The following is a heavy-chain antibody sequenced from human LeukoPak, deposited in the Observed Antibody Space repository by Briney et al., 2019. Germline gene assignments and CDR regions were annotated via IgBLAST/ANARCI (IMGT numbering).Heavy chain of an antibody. V-gene: IGHV4-4*07. CDR1: AGSICSYY. Sequence: PPETLSLTCTVSAGSICSYYWSWIRQPAGKGLEWMGRFYSRGSTNYNPSLKSRVTMSVETSKNQFSLKLSSVTAADTAVYYCARAFTPAAGDFDYCGQGTLVTVSS. J-gene: IGHJ4*02. CDR3: ARAFTPAAGDFDY. CDR2: FYSRGST. D-gene: IGHD6-13*01.